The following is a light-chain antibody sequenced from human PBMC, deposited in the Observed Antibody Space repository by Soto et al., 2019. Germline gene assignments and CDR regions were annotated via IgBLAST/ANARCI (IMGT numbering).Light chain of an antibody. J-gene: IGKJ4*01. Sequence: EMVMTQSPATLSVSPGDGATLSCSASQSVDSTLAWYQQKPCQTPRLLIYGASTRPTGTPARFSGSGSGTEFTLAIRSLQSEDSAEDYCQQYNDCPLTFGGGTKVESK. CDR1: QSVDST. V-gene: IGKV3D-15*01. CDR2: GAS. CDR3: QQYNDCPLT.